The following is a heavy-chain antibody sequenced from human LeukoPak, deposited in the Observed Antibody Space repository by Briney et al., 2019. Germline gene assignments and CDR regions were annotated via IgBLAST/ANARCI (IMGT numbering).Heavy chain of an antibody. Sequence: SQTLSLTCVISGDNVSSNTAAWNWIRQSPSRGLEWLGRTYYRFQWSNDYAVSVRSRITINPDTSKNQFSLHLTSMTPEDTAVYYCAREEARGSRWYAAYAGPHYFDSWGQGTLVTVSS. CDR1: GDNVSSNTAA. CDR3: AREEARGSRWYAAYAGPHYFDS. J-gene: IGHJ4*02. V-gene: IGHV6-1*01. D-gene: IGHD6-13*01. CDR2: TYYRFQWSN.